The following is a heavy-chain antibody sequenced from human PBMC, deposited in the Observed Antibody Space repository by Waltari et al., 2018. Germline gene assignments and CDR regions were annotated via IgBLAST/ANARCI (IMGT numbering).Heavy chain of an antibody. CDR3: AAGITMIDPRCAFDI. J-gene: IGHJ3*02. CDR1: GYSFTNYW. CDR2: IYPGDSDT. D-gene: IGHD3-22*01. V-gene: IGHV5-51*01. Sequence: EVQLVQSGAEVKKPGESLKISCKGYGYSFTNYWIGWVSQMPGKGLEWMGIIYPGDSDTRYSPSFQGQVTISADKSISTAYLQWSSLKASDTAIYYCAAGITMIDPRCAFDIWGQGTMVTVSS.